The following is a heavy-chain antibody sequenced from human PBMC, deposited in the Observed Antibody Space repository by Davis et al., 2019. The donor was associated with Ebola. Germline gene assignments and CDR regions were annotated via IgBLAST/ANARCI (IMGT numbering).Heavy chain of an antibody. CDR1: GYSISSSNW. J-gene: IGHJ4*02. V-gene: IGHV4-28*03. Sequence: MPSETLSLTCAVSGYSISSSNWWGWIRQPPGKGLEWIGYTYYSGSTYYNPSLKSRVTMSVDTSKNQFSLKLSSVTAADTAVYYCARGRSAGIDYWGQGTLVTVSS. CDR2: TYYSGST. CDR3: ARGRSAGIDY.